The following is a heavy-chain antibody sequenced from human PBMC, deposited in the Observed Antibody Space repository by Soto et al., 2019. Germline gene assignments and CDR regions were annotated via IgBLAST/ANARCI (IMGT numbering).Heavy chain of an antibody. CDR2: IVDTGGRT. V-gene: IGHV3-23*01. CDR1: GFAFSSSA. CDR3: AKGEPEYYGEYVGGAFDI. D-gene: IGHD4-17*01. J-gene: IGHJ3*02. Sequence: PGGSLRLSCAASGFAFSSSAMNWVRQAPGKGLEWVSGIVDTGGRTFYADFVKGRFTISRDNSKNTLYLQMNSLRAEDTAVYYCAKGEPEYYGEYVGGAFDIWGQGKMVTVSS.